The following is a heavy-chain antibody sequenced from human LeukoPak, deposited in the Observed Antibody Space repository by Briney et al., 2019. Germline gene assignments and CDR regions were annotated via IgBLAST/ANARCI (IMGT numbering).Heavy chain of an antibody. CDR2: IYTSGST. D-gene: IGHD3-3*01. J-gene: IGHJ6*03. CDR3: ARILWSGEPYYYYYMDV. V-gene: IGHV4-4*07. Sequence: SETLSLTCTVSGGSISSYYWSWIRQPAGKGLEWIGRIYTSGSTNYNPSLKSRVTMSVDTSKNQFSLKLSSVTAADTAVYYCARILWSGEPYYYYYMDVWGKGTTVTVSS. CDR1: GGSISSYY.